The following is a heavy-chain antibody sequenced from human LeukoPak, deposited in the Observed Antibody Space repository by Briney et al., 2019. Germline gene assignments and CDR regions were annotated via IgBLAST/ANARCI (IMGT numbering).Heavy chain of an antibody. CDR2: ISYDGSNK. J-gene: IGHJ4*02. V-gene: IGHV3-30*18. CDR1: GFTFSSYG. D-gene: IGHD4-11*01. CDR3: AKTDYSNYEFDY. Sequence: GGSLRLSCAAPGFTFSSYGMHWVRQAPGKGLEWVAVISYDGSNKYYADSVKGRFTISRDNSKNTLYLQMNSLRAEDTAVYYCAKTDYSNYEFDYWGQGTLVTVSS.